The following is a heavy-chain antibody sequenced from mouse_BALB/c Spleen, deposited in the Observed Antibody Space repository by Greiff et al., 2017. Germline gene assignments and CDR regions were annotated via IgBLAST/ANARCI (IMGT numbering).Heavy chain of an antibody. CDR2: ISYSGST. CDR1: GYSITSDYA. Sequence: EVKLVESGPGLVKPSQSLSLTCTVTGYSITSDYAWNWIRQFPGNKLEWMGYISYSGSTSYNPSLKSRISITRDTSKNQFFLQLNSVTTEDTATYYCARDGSSVDYFDYWGQGTTLTVSS. CDR3: ARDGSSVDYFDY. D-gene: IGHD1-1*01. J-gene: IGHJ2*01. V-gene: IGHV3-2*02.